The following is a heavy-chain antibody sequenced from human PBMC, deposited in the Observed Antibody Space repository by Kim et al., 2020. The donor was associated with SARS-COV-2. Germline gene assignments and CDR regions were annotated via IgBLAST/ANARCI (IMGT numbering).Heavy chain of an antibody. J-gene: IGHJ4*02. CDR3: ATDWATTALSRPFDY. Sequence: ASVKVSCKVSGYTLTELSMHWVRQAPGKGLEWMGGFDPEDGETIYAQKFQGRVTMTEDTSTDTAYMELSSLRSEDTAVYYCATDWATTALSRPFDYWGQGTLVTVSS. CDR2: FDPEDGET. V-gene: IGHV1-24*01. D-gene: IGHD1-26*01. CDR1: GYTLTELS.